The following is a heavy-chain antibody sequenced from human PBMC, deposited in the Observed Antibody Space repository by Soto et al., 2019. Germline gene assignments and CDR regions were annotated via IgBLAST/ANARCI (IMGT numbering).Heavy chain of an antibody. CDR2: IDTSGTT. J-gene: IGHJ6*02. CDR3: ARGPRGYVYYHGMDV. Sequence: SETLSLTCTVSGGSISSYYVSWIRQSAGKGLEWIGRIDTSGTTNYNPSLKSRVTMSVDAPKNHFSLNLSSVTAADTAVYYCARGPRGYVYYHGMDVWGQGTTVTVSS. D-gene: IGHD3-10*01. V-gene: IGHV4-4*07. CDR1: GGSISSYY.